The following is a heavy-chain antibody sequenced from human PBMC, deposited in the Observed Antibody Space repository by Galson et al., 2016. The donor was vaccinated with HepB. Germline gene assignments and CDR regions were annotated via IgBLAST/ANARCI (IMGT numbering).Heavy chain of an antibody. Sequence: CAISGDSVSSKSAAWNWIRHSPSRGLEWLGRTYHTSNWYSDYAVSVKSRITINPDTSKNQFSLQLNSVTPEDTAVYYCARGHLVVPFSFYFDYWGQGSLVNVSS. CDR2: TYHTSNWYS. D-gene: IGHD2-15*01. V-gene: IGHV6-1*01. J-gene: IGHJ4*02. CDR3: ARGHLVVPFSFYFDY. CDR1: GDSVSSKSAA.